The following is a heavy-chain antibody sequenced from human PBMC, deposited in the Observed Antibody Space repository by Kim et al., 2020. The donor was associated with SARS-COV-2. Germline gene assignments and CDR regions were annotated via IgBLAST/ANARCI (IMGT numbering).Heavy chain of an antibody. CDR3: ASDWGGYSGRYSDTIDN. CDR2: ISSSSSYI. Sequence: GGSLRLSCAASGFTFSSHSMNWVRQAPGKGLEWVSSISSSSSYIYYADSVKGRFTISRDNAKNSLYLQMNSLRAEDTAVYYCASDWGGYSGRYSDTIDNCGHGALVTASS. V-gene: IGHV3-21*01. CDR1: GFTFSSHS. J-gene: IGHJ4*03. D-gene: IGHD1-26*01.